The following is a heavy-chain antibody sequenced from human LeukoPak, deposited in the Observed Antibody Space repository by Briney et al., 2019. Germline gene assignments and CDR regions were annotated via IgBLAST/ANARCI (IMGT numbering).Heavy chain of an antibody. J-gene: IGHJ4*02. V-gene: IGHV1-69*06. Sequence: SVKVSCKASGGTFSSYAISWVRQAPGQGLEWMGGIIPIFGTANYAQKFQGRVTITADKSTSTAYMELSSLRSEDTAVYYCARKAVAGTGGDYWGQGALVTVSS. D-gene: IGHD6-19*01. CDR1: GGTFSSYA. CDR2: IIPIFGTA. CDR3: ARKAVAGTGGDY.